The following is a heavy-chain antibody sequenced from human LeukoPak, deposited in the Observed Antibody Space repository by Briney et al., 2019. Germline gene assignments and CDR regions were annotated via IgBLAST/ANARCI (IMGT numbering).Heavy chain of an antibody. V-gene: IGHV1-3*01. CDR3: ARDPCSGGSCYIHPFDY. CDR2: INAGNANT. J-gene: IGHJ4*02. D-gene: IGHD2-15*01. Sequence: ASVKVSCKASGYTFTSYAMHWVRQAPGQRLEWMGWINAGNANTKYSQKFQGRVTITGDTSASTAYMELSSLRSEDTAVYYCARDPCSGGSCYIHPFDYWGQGTLVTVSS. CDR1: GYTFTSYA.